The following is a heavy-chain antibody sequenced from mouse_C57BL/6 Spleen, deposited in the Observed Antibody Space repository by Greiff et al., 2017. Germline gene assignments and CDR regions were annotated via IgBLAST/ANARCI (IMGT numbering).Heavy chain of an antibody. J-gene: IGHJ2*01. D-gene: IGHD2-4*01. V-gene: IGHV1-64*01. CDR3: ARNDYDVGVDY. CDR1: GYTFTSYW. CDR2: IHPNSGST. Sequence: VQLQQPGAELVKPGASVKLSCKASGYTFTSYWMHWVKQRPGQGLEWIGMIHPNSGSTNYNEKFKSKATLTVDKSSSTAYMQLSSLTSEDSAVYYCARNDYDVGVDYWGQGTTLTVSS.